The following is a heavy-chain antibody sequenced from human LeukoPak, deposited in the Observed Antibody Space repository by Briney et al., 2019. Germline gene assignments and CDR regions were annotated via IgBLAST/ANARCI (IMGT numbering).Heavy chain of an antibody. Sequence: AAVTVPHKASGYTLTRYGISWLRQAPGQGREGMGWVSAYNGNTNYAQKLQGRVTMNTDTSTSTAYMELRSLRSDDTAVYYCATGYRGYRYYYYYMDVWGKGTTVTVSS. CDR1: GYTLTRYG. CDR2: VSAYNGNT. D-gene: IGHD5-18*01. J-gene: IGHJ6*03. V-gene: IGHV1-18*01. CDR3: ATGYRGYRYYYYYMDV.